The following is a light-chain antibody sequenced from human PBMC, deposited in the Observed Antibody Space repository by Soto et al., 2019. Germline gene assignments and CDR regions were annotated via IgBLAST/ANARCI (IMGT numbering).Light chain of an antibody. J-gene: IGKJ4*01. CDR1: QSVSSSY. CDR2: GAS. Sequence: EIVLTQSPGTLYLSPGERATLSCRASQSVSSSYLAWYQQKPGQAPRLLIYGASSRATGIPDRFSGSGSGTDFTLTISRLEPEDFAVYYCQQYGSAPPVTFGGGNKVEIK. CDR3: QQYGSAPPVT. V-gene: IGKV3-20*01.